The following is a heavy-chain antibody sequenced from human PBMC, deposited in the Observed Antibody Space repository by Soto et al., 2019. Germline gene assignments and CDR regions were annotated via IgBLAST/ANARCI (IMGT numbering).Heavy chain of an antibody. CDR1: GGSVSGDY. D-gene: IGHD3-3*01. CDR3: ARARFDAWSHIYYGLDV. Sequence: PFETLSLTCTVYGGSVSGDYWTWLRQPPGKGLDGIGEISDTGRTDCKPALRSGATMSVETSKNQFPLRGTSVTSADPAVYYGARARFDAWSHIYYGLDVWGQGTTVTVS. J-gene: IGHJ6*02. V-gene: IGHV4-34*01. CDR2: ISDTGRT.